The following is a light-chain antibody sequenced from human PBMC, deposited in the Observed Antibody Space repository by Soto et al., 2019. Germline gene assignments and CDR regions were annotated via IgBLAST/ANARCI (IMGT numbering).Light chain of an antibody. V-gene: IGKV3-20*01. CDR3: QQLGWT. Sequence: EIVLTQSPGPLSLSPGERATLSCRASQSVSSTYLTWYQQRPGQAPRLLMYGTSNRATGIPDRFSGSGSGTDFTLTISRLEPEEFAVYYCQQLGWTLGQGTKVDIK. J-gene: IGKJ1*01. CDR2: GTS. CDR1: QSVSSTY.